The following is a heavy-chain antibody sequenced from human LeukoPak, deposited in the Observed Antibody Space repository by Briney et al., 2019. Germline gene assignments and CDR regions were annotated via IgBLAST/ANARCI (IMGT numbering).Heavy chain of an antibody. CDR2: MNPNSGNT. V-gene: IGHV1-8*01. J-gene: IGHJ6*03. Sequence: ASVKVSCKASGYTFTSYDINWVRQATGQGLEWMGWMNPNSGNTGYAQKFQGRVTMTKNTSITTAYIDLSSLTSEDTAVYYCARALSWTTESYYYMDVWGKGTTVTVSS. D-gene: IGHD3/OR15-3a*01. CDR1: GYTFTSYD. CDR3: ARALSWTTESYYYMDV.